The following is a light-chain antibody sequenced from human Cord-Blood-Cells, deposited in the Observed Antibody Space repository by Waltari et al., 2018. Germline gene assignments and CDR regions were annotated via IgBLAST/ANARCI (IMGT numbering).Light chain of an antibody. V-gene: IGLV2-23*01. CDR1: SSDVGSYNL. CDR3: CSYAGSSTGV. Sequence: QSALTQPASVSGSPGQSSTISCTGPSSDVGSYNLVSWYQQHPGKAPKLMIYEGSKRPSGVSNRFSGSKSGNTASLTISGLQAEDEADYYCCSYAGSSTGVFGGGTKLTVL. J-gene: IGLJ3*02. CDR2: EGS.